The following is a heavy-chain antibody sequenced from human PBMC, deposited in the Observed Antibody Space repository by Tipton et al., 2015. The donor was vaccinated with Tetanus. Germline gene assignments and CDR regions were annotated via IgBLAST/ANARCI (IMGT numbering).Heavy chain of an antibody. Sequence: TLSLTCTVSGDSVRSEDYYWNWIRQPPGKGLEWIAYIFHSGSTNYSPSLKSRVAISMDTSKNQISLKLSSVTAADTAVYYCARRSYCSSSRCFDAFDLWGQGTMVTVSS. D-gene: IGHD2-2*01. CDR1: GDSVRSEDYY. CDR2: IFHSGST. CDR3: ARRSYCSSSRCFDAFDL. V-gene: IGHV4-61*08. J-gene: IGHJ3*01.